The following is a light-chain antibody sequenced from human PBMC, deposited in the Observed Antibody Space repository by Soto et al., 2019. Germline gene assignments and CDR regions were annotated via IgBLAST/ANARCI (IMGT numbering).Light chain of an antibody. Sequence: QSVLTQPASVSGSPGQSITISCTGTNNDVGAHNLVSWYQHHPGKAPRLIISEVSNRPSGVSNRFSASKSGNTASLTISGLHAEDEADYYCSSYTMSTTIIFGRGTKVTVL. CDR2: EVS. CDR1: NNDVGAHNL. CDR3: SSYTMSTTII. V-gene: IGLV2-14*01. J-gene: IGLJ2*01.